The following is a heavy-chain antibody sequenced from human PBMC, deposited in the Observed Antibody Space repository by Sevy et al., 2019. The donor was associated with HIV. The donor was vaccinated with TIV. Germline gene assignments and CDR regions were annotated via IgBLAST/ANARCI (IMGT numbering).Heavy chain of an antibody. Sequence: GGSLRLSCAASGFTVSSNYMSWVRQAPGKGLEWVSVIYSGGSTYYADPVKGRFTISRDNAKNSMHLQMNSLRAEDTAVYYCARALAAAASYWGQGTLVTVSS. CDR3: ARALAAAASY. CDR2: IYSGGST. J-gene: IGHJ4*02. V-gene: IGHV3-53*01. CDR1: GFTVSSNY. D-gene: IGHD6-25*01.